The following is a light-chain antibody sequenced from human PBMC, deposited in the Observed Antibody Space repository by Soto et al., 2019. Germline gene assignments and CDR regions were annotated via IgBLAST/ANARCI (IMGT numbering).Light chain of an antibody. Sequence: EIVLTQSPGTLSLSPGERATLSCRSSQSVSSSYLAWYQQKPGQAPRLLIYGASSRATGIPDRFSGSGSGTDFTLTISRLEPEDFAVYYCQQYGSSPITFGGGPRWIS. CDR1: QSVSSSY. CDR3: QQYGSSPIT. CDR2: GAS. V-gene: IGKV3-20*01. J-gene: IGKJ4*01.